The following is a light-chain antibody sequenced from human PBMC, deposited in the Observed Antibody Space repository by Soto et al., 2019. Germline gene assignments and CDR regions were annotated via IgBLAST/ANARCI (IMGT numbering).Light chain of an antibody. J-gene: IGKJ1*01. CDR2: DAS. Sequence: PGERATLSCRASQSVSSYLAWYQQKPGQAPRLLIYDASNRATGIPARFSGSGSGTDFTLTISSLEPEDFATYYCQHYNSYSEAFGQGTKVELK. CDR1: QSVSSY. V-gene: IGKV3-11*01. CDR3: QHYNSYSEA.